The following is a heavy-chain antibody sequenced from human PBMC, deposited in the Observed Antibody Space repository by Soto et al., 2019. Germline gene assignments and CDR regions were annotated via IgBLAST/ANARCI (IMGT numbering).Heavy chain of an antibody. CDR2: TNSDGSST. CDR3: ARREGYCNGGSCYFDY. J-gene: IGHJ4*02. Sequence: GSLRLSCAASGFTFSSYWMHWVRQAPGKGLVWVSRTNSDGSSTTYADSVKGRFTISRDNAKNTLYLQMNSLRVEDTAVYYCARREGYCNGGSCYFDYWGPGTLVTVSS. CDR1: GFTFSSYW. D-gene: IGHD2-15*01. V-gene: IGHV3-74*01.